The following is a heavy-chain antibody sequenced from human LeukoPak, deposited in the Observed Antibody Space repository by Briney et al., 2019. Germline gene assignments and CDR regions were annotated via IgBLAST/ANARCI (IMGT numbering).Heavy chain of an antibody. V-gene: IGHV4-59*08. J-gene: IGHJ5*02. CDR2: IYCSGST. Sequence: SETLSLTCTVSGGSISSYYWSWIRQPPGKGLEWIGYIYCSGSTNYNPSLKSRVTISVDTSKNQFSLKLSSVTAADTAVYYCATGGGYYGSGSYSMRLNWFDPWGQGTLVTVSS. D-gene: IGHD3-10*01. CDR1: GGSISSYY. CDR3: ATGGGYYGSGSYSMRLNWFDP.